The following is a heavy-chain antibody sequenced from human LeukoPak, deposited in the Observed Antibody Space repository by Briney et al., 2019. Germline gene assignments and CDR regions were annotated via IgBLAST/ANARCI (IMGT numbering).Heavy chain of an antibody. Sequence: ASVKVSCKASGYTFTNYDLNWVRQAAGQGLEWVGWMNPNGTNAENAQKFQGRVTMTRDTSLSTAYMELRSLRSDDTAVYYCARDQHYYDSSGQAGYWGQGTLVTVSS. CDR3: ARDQHYYDSSGQAGY. CDR2: MNPNGTNA. J-gene: IGHJ4*02. D-gene: IGHD3-22*01. CDR1: GYTFTNYD. V-gene: IGHV1-8*01.